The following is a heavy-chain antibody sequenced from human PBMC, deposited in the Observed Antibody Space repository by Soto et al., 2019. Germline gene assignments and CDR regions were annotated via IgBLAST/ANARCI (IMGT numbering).Heavy chain of an antibody. CDR1: GGSISSSSYY. Sequence: PSETLSLTCTVSGGSISSSSYYWGWIRQPPGKGLEWIGSIYYSGSTYYNPSLKSRVPISVDTSKNQFSLKLSSVTAADTAVYYCARTAVTTYYYYYYMDVWGKGTTVTVSS. D-gene: IGHD4-4*01. J-gene: IGHJ6*03. CDR3: ARTAVTTYYYYYYMDV. V-gene: IGHV4-39*01. CDR2: IYYSGST.